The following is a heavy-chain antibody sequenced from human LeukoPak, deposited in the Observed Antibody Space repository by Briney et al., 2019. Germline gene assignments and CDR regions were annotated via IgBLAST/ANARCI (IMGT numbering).Heavy chain of an antibody. CDR3: ASVLADTAFDS. Sequence: SQTLSLTCAISGDSVSSNSFAWNWTRQSPSRGFEWLGRTYYKSKWYYDYALSVKSRITINPDTSKNQFSLQLNSVTPEDTAVYYCASVLADTAFDSWGQGSLVTVSS. D-gene: IGHD5-18*01. CDR2: TYYKSKWYY. CDR1: GDSVSSNSFA. J-gene: IGHJ4*02. V-gene: IGHV6-1*01.